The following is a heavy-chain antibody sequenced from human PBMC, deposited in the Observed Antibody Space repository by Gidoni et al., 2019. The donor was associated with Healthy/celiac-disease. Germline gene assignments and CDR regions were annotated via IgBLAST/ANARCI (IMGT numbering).Heavy chain of an antibody. CDR3: ARDSDYPTDLVWFDP. Sequence: EVQPVESEGGLVKPGGSLRLSCAASGFTFSSYSMNWVRQAPGKGLEWVSSISSSSSYIYYADSVKGRFTISRDNAKNSLYLQMNSLRAEDTAVYYCARDSDYPTDLVWFDPWGQGTLVTVSS. CDR2: ISSSSSYI. D-gene: IGHD4-17*01. V-gene: IGHV3-21*01. J-gene: IGHJ5*02. CDR1: GFTFSSYS.